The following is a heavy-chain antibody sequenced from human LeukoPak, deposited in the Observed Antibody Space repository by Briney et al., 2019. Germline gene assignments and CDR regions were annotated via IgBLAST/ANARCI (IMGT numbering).Heavy chain of an antibody. D-gene: IGHD1-26*01. V-gene: IGHV4-59*01. CDR2: IHFSGST. CDR3: ARDLGGIYFDH. J-gene: IGHJ4*02. CDR1: GGSISSYH. Sequence: SETLSLTCTVSGGSISSYHWSWIRQPPGKGLEWIGSIHFSGSTNYNPSLRSRVTISVDTSKNQLSLKLSSVTAADTAVYYCARDLGGIYFDHWGQGTLVTVSS.